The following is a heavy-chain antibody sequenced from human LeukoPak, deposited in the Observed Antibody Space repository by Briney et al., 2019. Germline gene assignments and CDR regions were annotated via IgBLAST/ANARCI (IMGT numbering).Heavy chain of an antibody. CDR2: ISAYNGNT. V-gene: IGHV1-18*01. CDR1: GYTFTSYD. J-gene: IGHJ3*02. CDR3: ARDSALAGREHGFDI. Sequence: EASVKVSCKASGYTFTSYDINWVRQATGQGLEWMGWISAYNGNTYYAQKVQGRVTMTTETSTSTAYMELRSLRSDDTAVYYCARDSALAGREHGFDIWGQGTMVTVSS. D-gene: IGHD6-19*01.